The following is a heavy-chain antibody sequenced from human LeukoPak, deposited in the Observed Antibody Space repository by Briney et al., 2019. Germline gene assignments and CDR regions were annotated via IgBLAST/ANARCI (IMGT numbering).Heavy chain of an antibody. D-gene: IGHD3-16*01. CDR3: ARGGSFLGNYVY. CDR1: GGSINSGGFY. V-gene: IGHV4-31*03. J-gene: IGHJ4*02. CDR2: IYYSGST. Sequence: SENLSLTCTVSGGSINSGGFYWSWIRQHPGKGLEWIGYIYYSGSTFYNPSLKSRVAISLDKSKNQFSLNLRSVTAADTAVYYCARGGSFLGNYVYWGQGTLVTVSS.